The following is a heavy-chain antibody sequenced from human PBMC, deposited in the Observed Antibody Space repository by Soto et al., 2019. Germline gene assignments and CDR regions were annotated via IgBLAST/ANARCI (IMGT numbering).Heavy chain of an antibody. CDR2: INHSGST. D-gene: IGHD3-3*01. V-gene: IGHV4-34*01. CDR1: GGSFSGYY. J-gene: IGHJ6*03. Sequence: SETLSLTCAVYGGSFSGYYWSWIRQPPGKGLEWIGEINHSGSTNYNPSLKSRVTISVDTSKNQFSLKLSSVTAADTAVYYCGRARLLRFLEWSDYYYMDVWGKGTTVTVSS. CDR3: GRARLLRFLEWSDYYYMDV.